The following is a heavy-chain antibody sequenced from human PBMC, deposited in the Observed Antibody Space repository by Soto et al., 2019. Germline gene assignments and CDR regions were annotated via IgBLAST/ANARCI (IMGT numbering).Heavy chain of an antibody. Sequence: QVQLVESGGGVVQPGRSLRLSCAASGFTFSSYAMHWVRQAPGKGLERVAVISYDGSNKYYADSVKGRFTISRDNSKNTLYLQMNSLRAEDTAVYYCVRQQLVFDYWGQGTLVTVSS. J-gene: IGHJ4*02. CDR1: GFTFSSYA. V-gene: IGHV3-30-3*01. D-gene: IGHD6-13*01. CDR3: VRQQLVFDY. CDR2: ISYDGSNK.